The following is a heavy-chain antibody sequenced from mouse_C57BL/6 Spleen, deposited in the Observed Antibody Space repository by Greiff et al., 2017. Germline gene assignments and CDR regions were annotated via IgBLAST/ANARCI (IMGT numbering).Heavy chain of an antibody. CDR1: GYAFSSYW. CDR3: ARSNYGNYWYFDV. CDR2: IYPGDGDT. J-gene: IGHJ1*03. D-gene: IGHD2-1*01. Sequence: VKLMESGAELVKPGASVKISCKASGYAFSSYWMNWVKQRPGKGLEWIGQIYPGDGDTNYNGKFKGKATLTADKSSSTAYMQLSSLTSEDSAVYFCARSNYGNYWYFDVWGTGTTVTVSS. V-gene: IGHV1-80*01.